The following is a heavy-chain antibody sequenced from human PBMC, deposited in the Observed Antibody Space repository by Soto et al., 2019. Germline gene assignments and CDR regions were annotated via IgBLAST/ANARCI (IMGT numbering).Heavy chain of an antibody. CDR3: ARVLLWFGEPLYYYYYGMDV. CDR2: IYYSGST. J-gene: IGHJ6*02. CDR1: GGSISSGSYY. V-gene: IGHV4-61*01. Sequence: PSETLSLTCTVSGGSISSGSYYWSWIRQPPGKGLEWIGYIYYSGSTNYNPSLKSRVTISVDTSKNQFSLKLSSVTAADTAVYYCARVLLWFGEPLYYYYYGMDVWGQGTTVNVSS. D-gene: IGHD3-10*01.